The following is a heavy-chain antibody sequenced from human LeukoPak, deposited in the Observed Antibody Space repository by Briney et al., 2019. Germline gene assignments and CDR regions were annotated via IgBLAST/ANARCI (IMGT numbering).Heavy chain of an antibody. CDR2: INPNTGHP. Sequence: ASVKVSCKASGYTFTNYAMNWVRQAPGQGLEWMGWINPNTGHPTYAQGFIGRFVFSLDTSVSTAYLQINSLKAEDTAVYYCAREDYDRSGYYPNWFDPWGQGTLVTVSS. CDR3: AREDYDRSGYYPNWFDP. J-gene: IGHJ5*02. CDR1: GYTFTNYA. V-gene: IGHV7-4-1*02. D-gene: IGHD3-22*01.